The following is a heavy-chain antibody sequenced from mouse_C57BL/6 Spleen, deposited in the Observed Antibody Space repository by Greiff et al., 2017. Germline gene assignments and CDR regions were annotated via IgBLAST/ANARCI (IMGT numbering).Heavy chain of an antibody. Sequence: VQLVESGGGLVKPGGSLKLSCAASGFTFSDYGMHWVRQAPEKGLEWVAYISSGSSTIYYADTVKGRFTISRDNSKNTLFLQMASLRSEDTAMYYCARGLTGTNAMDYWGQGTSVTVSS. CDR3: ARGLTGTNAMDY. CDR2: ISSGSSTI. J-gene: IGHJ4*01. V-gene: IGHV5-17*01. CDR1: GFTFSDYG. D-gene: IGHD4-1*01.